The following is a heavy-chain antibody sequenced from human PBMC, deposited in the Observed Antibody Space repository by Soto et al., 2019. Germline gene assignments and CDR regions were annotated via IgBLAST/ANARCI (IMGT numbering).Heavy chain of an antibody. V-gene: IGHV3-23*01. CDR2: IPGSGGST. J-gene: IGHJ4*02. D-gene: IGHD6-6*01. CDR1: VFTFSSYA. CDR3: AKIGSSSSVSLKTVLLDH. Sequence: GGSLRLSCAASVFTFSSYAMSWVRHSPGKWLEWVSAIPGSGGSTYYAGSVKGRFTISRDNSMNTLYLQMNSLRVEDTAVYYCAKIGSSSSVSLKTVLLDHWGQGALVTVSS.